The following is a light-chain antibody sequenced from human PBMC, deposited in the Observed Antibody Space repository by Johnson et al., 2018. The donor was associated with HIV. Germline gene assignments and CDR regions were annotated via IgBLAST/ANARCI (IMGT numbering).Light chain of an antibody. Sequence: QSVLTQPPSVSAAPGQKVTISCSGSTSNIGNNYVSWYQQLPGTAPKLLIYDNNKRPSGIPDRFSGSKSGPSATLGITGLQTGDEADYYCGTWDSSLSANVFGTGTKVTVL. CDR1: TSNIGNNY. CDR3: GTWDSSLSANV. J-gene: IGLJ1*01. V-gene: IGLV1-51*01. CDR2: DNN.